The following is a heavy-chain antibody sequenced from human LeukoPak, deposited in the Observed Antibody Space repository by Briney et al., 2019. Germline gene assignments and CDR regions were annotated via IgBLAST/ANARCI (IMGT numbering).Heavy chain of an antibody. CDR1: GFTVSSNY. CDR2: IYSDGST. D-gene: IGHD5-18*01. CDR3: ARAAMDTAPASNWFDP. V-gene: IGHV3-53*01. J-gene: IGHJ5*02. Sequence: PGGSLRLSCAASGFTVSSNYMSWVRQAPGKGLEWVSVIYSDGSTYYADSVKGRFSISRDNAKNTLHLQMNSLRAEDTAVYYCARAAMDTAPASNWFDPWGQGTLVTVSS.